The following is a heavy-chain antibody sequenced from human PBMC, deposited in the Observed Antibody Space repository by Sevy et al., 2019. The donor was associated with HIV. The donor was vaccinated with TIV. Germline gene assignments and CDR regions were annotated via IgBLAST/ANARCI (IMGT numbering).Heavy chain of an antibody. CDR3: ARGWSEYGGNSQGTGYYFDY. Sequence: LPETLSLTCAVYGGSFSGYYWSWIRQPPGKGLEWIGEINHSGSTNYNPSLKSRVTISVDTSKNQFSLKLSSVTAADTAVYYCARGWSEYGGNSQGTGYYFDYWGQGTLVTVSS. CDR2: INHSGST. J-gene: IGHJ4*02. D-gene: IGHD4-17*01. V-gene: IGHV4-34*01. CDR1: GGSFSGYY.